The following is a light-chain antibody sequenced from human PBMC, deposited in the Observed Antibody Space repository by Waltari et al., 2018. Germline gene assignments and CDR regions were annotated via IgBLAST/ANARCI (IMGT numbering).Light chain of an antibody. CDR1: QSIFYSAINKNY. Sequence: DIVMTQSPDSLAVSLGERATINCKSSQSIFYSAINKNYLAGYQQKPGQPPKLLIYWASTRESGVPDRFTGSGSGTDFTLTISSLQAEDVAVYYCQQYYSTPPITFGQGTRLEIK. V-gene: IGKV4-1*01. CDR2: WAS. J-gene: IGKJ5*01. CDR3: QQYYSTPPIT.